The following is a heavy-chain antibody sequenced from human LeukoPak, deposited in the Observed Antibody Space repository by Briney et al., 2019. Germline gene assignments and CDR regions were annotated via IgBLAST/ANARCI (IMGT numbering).Heavy chain of an antibody. Sequence: QPGGSLRLSCAASGFTFSSYAMSWVRQAPGKGLEWVSAISGSGGSTYYADSVKGRFTISRDNAKNTLYLQMNSLRVGDTAVYYCAAQSDVPGSYPADWGRGTLVTVSS. V-gene: IGHV3-23*01. CDR2: ISGSGGST. D-gene: IGHD3-10*01. CDR3: AAQSDVPGSYPAD. J-gene: IGHJ4*02. CDR1: GFTFSSYA.